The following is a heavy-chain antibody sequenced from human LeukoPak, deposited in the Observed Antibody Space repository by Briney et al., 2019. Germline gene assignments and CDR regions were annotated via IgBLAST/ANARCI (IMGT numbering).Heavy chain of an antibody. CDR3: ARVLRYCSGGNCYSGGLGYMDV. V-gene: IGHV3-11*01. Sequence: GSLRLSCAASGLTFSDYNMRWIRQAPGKGLEWVSSISRSGSTKYYADSVKGRFTISGDNAKNSLFLQMNSLRAEDTAVYYCARVLRYCSGGNCYSGGLGYMDVWGKGTTVTISS. D-gene: IGHD2-15*01. CDR2: ISRSGSTK. CDR1: GLTFSDYN. J-gene: IGHJ6*03.